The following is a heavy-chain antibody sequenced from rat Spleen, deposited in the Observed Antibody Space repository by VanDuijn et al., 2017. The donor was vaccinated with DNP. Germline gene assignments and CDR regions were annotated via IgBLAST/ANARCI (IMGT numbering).Heavy chain of an antibody. CDR1: GFTFNNYW. J-gene: IGHJ3*01. CDR2: ITNTGGTT. Sequence: EVQLVESGGGLVQPGKSLMLSCVASGFTFNNYWMTWIRQAPGRELEWIASITNTGGTTYYQDSVKGRFIISRNNAKSNLYLQMNRLRSEDTATYYCTTGNHYSNYIDWFVYWGPGTLVTVSS. CDR3: TTGNHYSNYIDWFVY. V-gene: IGHV5-31*01. D-gene: IGHD1-2*01.